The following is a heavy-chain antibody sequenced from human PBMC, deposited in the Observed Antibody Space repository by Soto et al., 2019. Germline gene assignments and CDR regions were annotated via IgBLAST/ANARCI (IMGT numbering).Heavy chain of an antibody. V-gene: IGHV4-59*12. J-gene: IGHJ6*02. CDR2: INYSGST. CDR1: GGSISSYY. Sequence: SETLSLTCTVSGGSISSYYWSWIRQPPGKGLEWIGEINYSGSTNYNPSLKSRVTISVDTSKNQFSLKLSSVTAADTAVYYCARAPAFGVVITGYYGMDVWGQGTTVTVS. CDR3: ARAPAFGVVITGYYGMDV. D-gene: IGHD3-3*01.